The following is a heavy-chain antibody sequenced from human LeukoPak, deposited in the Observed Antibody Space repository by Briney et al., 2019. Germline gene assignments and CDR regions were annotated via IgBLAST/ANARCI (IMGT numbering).Heavy chain of an antibody. CDR1: GFTFSSYS. CDR3: AKNWGNDN. CDR2: SASGGAT. D-gene: IGHD7-27*01. V-gene: IGHV3-23*01. J-gene: IGHJ4*02. Sequence: GGSLRLSCAASGFTFSSYSMNWVRQAPGKGLEWVSTSASGGATHYADSVKGRFTVSRDDSKNTLSLQMNSLRAEDTAVYYCAKNWGNDNWGQGTLVTVSS.